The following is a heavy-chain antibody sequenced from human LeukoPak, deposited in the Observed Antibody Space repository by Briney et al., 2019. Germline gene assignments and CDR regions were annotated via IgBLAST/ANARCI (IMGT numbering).Heavy chain of an antibody. J-gene: IGHJ4*02. D-gene: IGHD1-26*01. Sequence: PGGSLRLSCAASGFTFSDYYMSWLRQAPGKGLEWVSYISSSGSTIYCAVSVKGRFTISRVNAKNSLYLQMNSLRAEDTAVYDCARVLPAFGVGATGGLDYWGQGTLVTVSS. V-gene: IGHV3-11*01. CDR3: ARVLPAFGVGATGGLDY. CDR1: GFTFSDYY. CDR2: ISSSGSTI.